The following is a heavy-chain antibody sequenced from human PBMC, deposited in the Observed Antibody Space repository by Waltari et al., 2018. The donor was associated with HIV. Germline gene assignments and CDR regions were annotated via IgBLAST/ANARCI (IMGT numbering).Heavy chain of an antibody. CDR3: ARRRVVISSLDYYYYGMDV. CDR1: GGTCSRYA. J-gene: IGHJ6*02. V-gene: IGHV1-69*01. CDR2: IIPIFSTA. D-gene: IGHD3-3*01. Sequence: QVQLVQSGAEVKTPGSSVKVSCEASGGTCSRYAISCVRQAPGQGLEWMGGIIPIFSTANYAQKCQGRVTITADESTSTAYMERSSLRSEDTAVYYCARRRVVISSLDYYYYGMDVWGQGTTVTVSS.